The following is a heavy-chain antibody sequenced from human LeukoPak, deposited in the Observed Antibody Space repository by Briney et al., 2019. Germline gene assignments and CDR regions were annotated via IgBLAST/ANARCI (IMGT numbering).Heavy chain of an antibody. CDR3: ARGHRGVPAAMTAYYYYGMDV. CDR1: GDSVRSDSHY. CDR2: INHSGST. J-gene: IGHJ6*02. D-gene: IGHD2-2*01. Sequence: SETLSLTCTVSGDSVRSDSHYWSWIRQPPGKGLEWIGEINHSGSTNYNPSLKSRVTISVDTSKNQFSLKLSSVTAADTAVYYCARGHRGVPAAMTAYYYYGMDVWGQGTTVTVSS. V-gene: IGHV4-34*01.